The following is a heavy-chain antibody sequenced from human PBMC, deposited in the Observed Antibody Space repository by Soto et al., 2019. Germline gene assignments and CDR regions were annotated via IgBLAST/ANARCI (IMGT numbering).Heavy chain of an antibody. V-gene: IGHV4-34*01. CDR2: ISDTGST. D-gene: IGHD6-6*01. CDR1: VESISVYF. Sequence: PSETLCLTCVVYVESISVYFWSWLRQPPGKGLEWIGEISDTGSTSYNPSLKSRVTMSVDISKNQVSLNLRSVTAADTALYYCARGDIPARLATWGQGTMVTVSS. CDR3: ARGDIPARLAT. J-gene: IGHJ5*02.